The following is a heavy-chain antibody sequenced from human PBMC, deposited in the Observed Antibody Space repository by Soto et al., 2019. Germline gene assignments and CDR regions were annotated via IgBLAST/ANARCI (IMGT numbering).Heavy chain of an antibody. Sequence: QVQLQESGPGLVKPSETLSLTCTVSGGSISSYYWSWIRQPPGKGLEWIGYIYYSGSTNYNPSLKSRVTISVDTSKNQFSLKLSSVTAADTAVYYCARTSYYYGSGIPKRLLFDPWGQGTLVTVSS. V-gene: IGHV4-59*01. D-gene: IGHD3-10*01. J-gene: IGHJ5*02. CDR1: GGSISSYY. CDR3: ARTSYYYGSGIPKRLLFDP. CDR2: IYYSGST.